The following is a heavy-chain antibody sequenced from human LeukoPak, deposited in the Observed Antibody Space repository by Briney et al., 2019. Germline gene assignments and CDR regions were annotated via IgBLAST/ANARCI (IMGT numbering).Heavy chain of an antibody. D-gene: IGHD1-26*01. CDR1: GFTFSSYA. V-gene: IGHV3-23*01. CDR2: ISGSGDNT. J-gene: IGHJ4*02. Sequence: PGGSLRLSCAASGFTFSSYAMSWVRQAPGKGLEWVSGISGSGDNTYYADSVKGRFTISRDNAKNSLYLQMNSLRDEDTAVYYCAGGGRGSYYPPYFDYWGQGTLVTVSS. CDR3: AGGGRGSYYPPYFDY.